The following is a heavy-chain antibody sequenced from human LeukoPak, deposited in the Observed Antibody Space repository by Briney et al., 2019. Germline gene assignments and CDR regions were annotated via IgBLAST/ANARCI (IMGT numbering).Heavy chain of an antibody. J-gene: IGHJ4*02. Sequence: PGRSLRLSCAASGFPFSTYAMHWVRQAPGKGLEWVAVISYDGSNKYYADSVKGRFTISRDNSKNTLYLQMNGLRAEDTAVYYCARGAPADYWGQGTLVTVSS. V-gene: IGHV3-30-3*01. CDR1: GFPFSTYA. CDR3: ARGAPADY. CDR2: ISYDGSNK.